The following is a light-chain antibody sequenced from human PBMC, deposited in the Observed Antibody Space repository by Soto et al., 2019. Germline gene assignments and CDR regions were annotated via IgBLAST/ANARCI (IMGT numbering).Light chain of an antibody. CDR1: QSISYY. J-gene: IGKJ1*01. V-gene: IGKV1-39*01. Sequence: DIQMTQSPSSLSASVGDRVTITCRASQSISYYLNWYQQKQGRAPRLLIYSTSTLQSGVPSKFSGSASWTDFTLTISSLQPEDFATYYCQQSYSTPWTFGQGTKVEIK. CDR2: STS. CDR3: QQSYSTPWT.